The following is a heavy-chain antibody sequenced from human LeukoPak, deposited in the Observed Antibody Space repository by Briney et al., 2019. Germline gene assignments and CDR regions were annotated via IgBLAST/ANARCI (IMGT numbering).Heavy chain of an antibody. D-gene: IGHD2-2*01. J-gene: IGHJ4*02. CDR2: INHSGST. CDR1: GGSFSGYY. Sequence: PSETLSLTCAVYGGSFSGYYWSWIRQPPGKGLEWIGEINHSGSTNYNPSLKSRVTISVDTSKNQFSLKLSSVTAADTAVYYCARVRGYCSSTSCGEFDYWGQGTLVTVSS. CDR3: ARVRGYCSSTSCGEFDY. V-gene: IGHV4-34*01.